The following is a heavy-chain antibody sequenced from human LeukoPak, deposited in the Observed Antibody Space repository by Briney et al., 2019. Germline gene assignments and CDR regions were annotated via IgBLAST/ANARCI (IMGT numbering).Heavy chain of an antibody. V-gene: IGHV4-59*01. CDR3: ARGGIAARRGRPNWFDP. CDR1: GGSISSYY. D-gene: IGHD6-6*01. CDR2: IYYSGST. Sequence: SETLSLTCTVSGGSISSYYWSRIRQPPGKGLEWIGYIYYSGSTNYNPSLKSRVTISVDTSKNQFSLKLSSVTAADTAVYYCARGGIAARRGRPNWFDPWGQGTLVTVSS. J-gene: IGHJ5*02.